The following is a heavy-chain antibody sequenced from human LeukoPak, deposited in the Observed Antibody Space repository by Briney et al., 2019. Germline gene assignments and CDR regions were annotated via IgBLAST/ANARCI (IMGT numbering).Heavy chain of an antibody. CDR2: VYNTGST. J-gene: IGHJ3*02. CDR3: ARDPLGDYGTFDI. Sequence: SETLSLTCTVSGGSITTHYWSWIRQPAGREVEWIGRVYNTGSTKYNPSLESRVTMSVDTSSNRFSLRLRSVTAADTAVYYCARDPLGDYGTFDIWGQGAMVTVSS. CDR1: GGSITTHY. V-gene: IGHV4-4*07. D-gene: IGHD4-17*01.